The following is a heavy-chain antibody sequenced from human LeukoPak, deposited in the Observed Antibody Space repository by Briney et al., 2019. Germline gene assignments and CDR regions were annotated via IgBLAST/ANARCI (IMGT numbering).Heavy chain of an antibody. Sequence: ASVKVSCKASGYTFTGYYMHWVRQAPGQGLEWMGWINPNSGGTNYAQKFQGRVTMTRDTSISTAYMELSRLRSDDTAVYYCAREGVYCSGGSCYFAYWGQGTLVTVSS. D-gene: IGHD2-15*01. J-gene: IGHJ4*02. CDR1: GYTFTGYY. V-gene: IGHV1-2*02. CDR2: INPNSGGT. CDR3: AREGVYCSGGSCYFAY.